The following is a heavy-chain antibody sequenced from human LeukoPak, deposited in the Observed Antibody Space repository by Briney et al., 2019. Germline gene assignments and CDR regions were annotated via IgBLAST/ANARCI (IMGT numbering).Heavy chain of an antibody. Sequence: GESLKISCKGSGYSFTSYWIGWARQMPGKGLEWMGIIYPGDSDTRYSPSFQGQVTISADKSITTAYLQWSSLKASDTAIYYCARFYDILTGYLDYWGQGTLVTVSS. V-gene: IGHV5-51*01. CDR1: GYSFTSYW. D-gene: IGHD3-9*01. J-gene: IGHJ4*02. CDR3: ARFYDILTGYLDY. CDR2: IYPGDSDT.